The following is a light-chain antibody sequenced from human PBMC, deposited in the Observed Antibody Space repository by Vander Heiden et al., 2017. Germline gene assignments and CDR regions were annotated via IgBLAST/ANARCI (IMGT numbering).Light chain of an antibody. CDR3: HQSYTRPPT. Sequence: DVHMTQSPSSLFASVRARLTVTCRASQTISNFLHWNQQKPGKAPQLLIFLAASGQSAGPSRFRCKGSGTEFTLIISTLQPEDFATYYCHQSYTRPPTFGQGTKVEMK. V-gene: IGKV1-39*01. J-gene: IGKJ1*01. CDR2: LAA. CDR1: QTISNF.